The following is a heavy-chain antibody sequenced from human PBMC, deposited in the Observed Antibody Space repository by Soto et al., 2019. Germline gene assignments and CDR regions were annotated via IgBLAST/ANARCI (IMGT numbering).Heavy chain of an antibody. J-gene: IGHJ3*02. D-gene: IGHD6-13*01. CDR3: AKVGGNSSSWYPGAFDI. V-gene: IGHV3-23*01. Sequence: GGSLRLSCAASGFTFSSYAMSWVRQAPGKGLEWVSAISGSGGSTYYADSVKGRFTISRDNSKNTLYLQMNSLRAEDTAVYYCAKVGGNSSSWYPGAFDIWGQGAMVTVSS. CDR1: GFTFSSYA. CDR2: ISGSGGST.